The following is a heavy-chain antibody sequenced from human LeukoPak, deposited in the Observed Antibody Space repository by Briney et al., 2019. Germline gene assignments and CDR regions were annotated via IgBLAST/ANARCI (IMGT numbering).Heavy chain of an antibody. CDR2: MNPNSGNT. CDR1: GYTFTSYD. CDR3: ARGIAVAGPYYFDY. V-gene: IGHV1-8*01. Sequence: GAPVKVSCKASGYTFTSYDINWVRQATGQGLEWMGWMNPNSGNTGYAQKFQGRVTMTRNTSISTAYMELSSLRSEDTAVYYCARGIAVAGPYYFDYWGQGTLVTVSS. D-gene: IGHD6-19*01. J-gene: IGHJ4*02.